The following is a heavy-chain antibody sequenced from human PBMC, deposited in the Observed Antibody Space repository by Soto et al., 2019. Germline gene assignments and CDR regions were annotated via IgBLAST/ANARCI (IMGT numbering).Heavy chain of an antibody. CDR3: AKDRYYDSSGYLGVYYYYYGMDV. CDR2: ISYDGSNK. D-gene: IGHD3-22*01. V-gene: IGHV3-30*18. J-gene: IGHJ6*02. CDR1: GFTFSSYG. Sequence: GGSLRLSCAASGFTFSSYGMHWVRQAPGKGLEWVAVISYDGSNKYYADSVKGRFTISRDNSKNTLYLQMNSLRAEDTAVYYCAKDRYYDSSGYLGVYYYYYGMDVWGQGTTVTVSS.